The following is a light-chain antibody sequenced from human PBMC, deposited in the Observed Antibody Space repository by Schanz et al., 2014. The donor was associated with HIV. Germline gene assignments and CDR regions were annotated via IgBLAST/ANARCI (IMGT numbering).Light chain of an antibody. Sequence: DIQLTQSPSFLSASVGDRVTLTCRASQGISSYLAWYQQKPGKAPKLLIYAASTLQSGVPSRFSGSGSGTEFTLTISSLQPEDFAVYYCQQYNDWPPITFGQGTRLEIK. V-gene: IGKV1-9*01. J-gene: IGKJ5*01. CDR1: QGISSY. CDR3: QQYNDWPPIT. CDR2: AAS.